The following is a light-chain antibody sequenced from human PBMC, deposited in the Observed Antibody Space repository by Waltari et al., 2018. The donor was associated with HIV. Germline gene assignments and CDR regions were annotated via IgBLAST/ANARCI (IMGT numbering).Light chain of an antibody. CDR3: SSYTSGSTPVV. J-gene: IGLJ3*02. V-gene: IGLV2-14*01. Sequence: QSALTQPASVSGSRGQSITISCTGTSSDVGGYDYVSWYKQHPGKAPKLMIYEVSNRPSGVSSRFSGSKSGNTASLTISGLQAEDEADYYCSSYTSGSTPVVFGGGTKLTV. CDR2: EVS. CDR1: SSDVGGYDY.